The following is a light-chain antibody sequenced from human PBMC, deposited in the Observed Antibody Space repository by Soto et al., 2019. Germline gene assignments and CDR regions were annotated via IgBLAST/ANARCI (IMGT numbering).Light chain of an antibody. CDR3: NSYTGSSTYV. Sequence: QSALTQPPSVSGSPGQSVAISCTGTSSDVGSYNRVSWYQQPPGAAPKLMIYEVSNRPSGVPDRFSGSKSGNTASLTISGLHAEDEADYYSNSYTGSSTYVFGTGTKVTVL. V-gene: IGLV2-18*02. CDR2: EVS. J-gene: IGLJ1*01. CDR1: SSDVGSYNR.